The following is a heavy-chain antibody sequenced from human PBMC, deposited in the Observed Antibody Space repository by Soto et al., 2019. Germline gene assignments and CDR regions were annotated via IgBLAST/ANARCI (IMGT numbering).Heavy chain of an antibody. CDR1: GFTFDDYA. CDR3: GKDFGVAVAGHWGVDY. D-gene: IGHD6-19*01. Sequence: EVQLVESGGGLVQPGRSLRLSCAASGFTFDDYAMHWVRQAPGKGLEWVSGISWNSGRIGYADSVKGRFTISRDNAKNSLYLQMNSLRAEDTALYYCGKDFGVAVAGHWGVDYWGQGTLVTVSS. V-gene: IGHV3-9*01. J-gene: IGHJ4*02. CDR2: ISWNSGRI.